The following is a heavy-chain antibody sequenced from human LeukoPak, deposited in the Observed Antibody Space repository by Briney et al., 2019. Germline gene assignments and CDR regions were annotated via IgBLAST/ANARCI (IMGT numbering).Heavy chain of an antibody. V-gene: IGHV3-33*06. CDR1: GFIFSSYG. D-gene: IGHD1-26*01. CDR3: AEEVGATYPTFDY. J-gene: IGHJ4*02. CDR2: IWYDGSKS. Sequence: GRSLRLSCAASGFIFSSYGMHWVRQAPGKGLEWVALIWYDGSKSHHADSVKGRFTISRDNSKNTLYLQMNSLRAEDTAVYYCAEEVGATYPTFDYWGQGTLVTVSS.